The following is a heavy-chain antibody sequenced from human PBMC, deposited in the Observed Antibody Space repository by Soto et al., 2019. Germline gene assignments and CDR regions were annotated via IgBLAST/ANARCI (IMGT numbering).Heavy chain of an antibody. J-gene: IGHJ3*02. Sequence: QVQLVQSGAEVKKPGASVKVSCKASGYTFSDYDINWVRQATGQGLEWLGWMNPNSGNTGYVEKFQGRVTMTRNTSASTAYMELSSLRSEDTAVYYCGRDVRTTVRGHDAFDMWGQGTMVTVSS. D-gene: IGHD1-1*01. CDR3: GRDVRTTVRGHDAFDM. CDR2: MNPNSGNT. V-gene: IGHV1-8*01. CDR1: GYTFSDYD.